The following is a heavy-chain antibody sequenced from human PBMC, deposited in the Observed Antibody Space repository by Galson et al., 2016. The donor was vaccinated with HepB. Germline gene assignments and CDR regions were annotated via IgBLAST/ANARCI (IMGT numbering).Heavy chain of an antibody. J-gene: IGHJ4*02. CDR1: GFRFDDHA. CDR3: AKDRLGYDSGGYPVFDY. D-gene: IGHD3-22*01. V-gene: IGHV3-9*01. CDR2: ISWNSGRK. Sequence: SLRLSCAASGFRFDDHAMHWVRQAPGKGLEWVSGISWNSGRKGYGDSVKGRFTISRDDAKNSLFLQMNSLRADDTALYYCAKDRLGYDSGGYPVFDYWGQGTLVTVSS.